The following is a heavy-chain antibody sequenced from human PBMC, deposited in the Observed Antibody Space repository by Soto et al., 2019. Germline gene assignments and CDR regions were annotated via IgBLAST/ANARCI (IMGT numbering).Heavy chain of an antibody. CDR2: TYYRSKWYN. D-gene: IGHD1-26*01. CDR1: GDSVSSNSAD. CDR3: ARDSLAGRGYYYYGMDV. V-gene: IGHV6-1*01. J-gene: IGHJ6*02. Sequence: PSQTLSLTCAVSGDSVSSNSADWNWIRQSPSRGLEWLGRTYYRSKWYNDYAVSVKSRITINPDTSKNQFSLQPNSVTPEDTAVYYCARDSLAGRGYYYYGMDVWGQGTTVTV.